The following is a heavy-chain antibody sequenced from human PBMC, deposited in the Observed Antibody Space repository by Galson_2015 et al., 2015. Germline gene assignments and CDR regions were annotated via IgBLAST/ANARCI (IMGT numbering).Heavy chain of an antibody. Sequence: SVKVSCKASGYTFTSYGISWVRQAPGQGLEWMGWISAYNGNTNYAQKLQGRVTMTTDTSTSTVYMELRSLRSDDTAVYYCARAALYDFWSGYYTHYYGMDVWGQGTTVTVSS. V-gene: IGHV1-18*01. D-gene: IGHD3-3*01. CDR3: ARAALYDFWSGYYTHYYGMDV. CDR2: ISAYNGNT. CDR1: GYTFTSYG. J-gene: IGHJ6*02.